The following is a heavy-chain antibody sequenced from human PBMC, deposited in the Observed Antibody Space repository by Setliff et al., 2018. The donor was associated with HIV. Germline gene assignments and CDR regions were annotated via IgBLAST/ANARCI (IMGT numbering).Heavy chain of an antibody. J-gene: IGHJ4*02. CDR3: AITHDYGEMGSLYYFDY. CDR1: GYTFTSYG. CDR2: ISAYNGNT. V-gene: IGHV1-18*01. Sequence: ASVKVSCKASGYTFTSYGISWVRQAPGQGLEWMGWISAYNGNTNYAQKLQGRVTMTTDTSTSTAYMELRSLGSDDTAVYYCAITHDYGEMGSLYYFDYWGQGTLVTVSS. D-gene: IGHD4-17*01.